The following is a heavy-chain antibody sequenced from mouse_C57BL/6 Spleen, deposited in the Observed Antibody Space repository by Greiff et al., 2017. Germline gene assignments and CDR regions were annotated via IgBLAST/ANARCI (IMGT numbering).Heavy chain of an antibody. V-gene: IGHV2-9-1*01. J-gene: IGHJ1*03. Sequence: VQLQESGPGLVAPSQSLSITCTVSGFSLTSYAISWVRQPPGKGLEWLGVIWTGGGTNYNSALKSRLSISKDNSKSQVFLKMNSLQTDDTARYYCARNRGLRLDWYFDVWGTGTTVTVSS. CDR2: IWTGGGT. CDR3: ARNRGLRLDWYFDV. D-gene: IGHD2-2*01. CDR1: GFSLTSYA.